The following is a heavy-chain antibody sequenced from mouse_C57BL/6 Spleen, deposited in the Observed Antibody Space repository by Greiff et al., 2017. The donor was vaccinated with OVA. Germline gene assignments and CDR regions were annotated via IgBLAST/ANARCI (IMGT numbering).Heavy chain of an antibody. D-gene: IGHD1-3*01. CDR3: ARGTNHYFDY. CDR1: GYAFTNYL. J-gene: IGHJ2*01. V-gene: IGHV1-54*01. Sequence: QVQLQQSGAELVRPGTSVKVSCKASGYAFTNYLIEWVKQRPGQGLEWIGVINPGSGGTNYNEKFKGKATLTADKSSSTAYMQLSSLTSEDSAVYVCARGTNHYFDYWGQGTTLTVSS. CDR2: INPGSGGT.